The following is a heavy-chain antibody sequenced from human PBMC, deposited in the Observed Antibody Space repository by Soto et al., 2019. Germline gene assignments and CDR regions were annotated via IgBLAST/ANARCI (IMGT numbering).Heavy chain of an antibody. Sequence: PSDTLSLTCAVSGGSISSGGYYWSWIRQPPGKGLEWIGYIYYSGSTYYNPSLKSRVTISVDTSKNQFSLKLSSVTAADTAVYYCARVGPSTRRGYYDHPGAFDIWGQGTMVTVSS. V-gene: IGHV4-30-4*02. CDR3: ARVGPSTRRGYYDHPGAFDI. CDR2: IYYSGST. D-gene: IGHD3-22*01. CDR1: GGSISSGGYY. J-gene: IGHJ3*02.